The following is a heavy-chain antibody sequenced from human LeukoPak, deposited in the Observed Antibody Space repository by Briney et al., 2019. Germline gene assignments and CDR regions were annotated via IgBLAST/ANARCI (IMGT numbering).Heavy chain of an antibody. CDR2: INPNSGGT. D-gene: IGHD1-26*01. J-gene: IGHJ6*02. CDR3: ASYKRRIVGATKFHYYYGMDV. Sequence: ASVKVSCKASGYTFTGYYMHWVRQAPGQGLEWMGWINPNSGGTNYAQKFQGRVTMTRDTSISTAYMELSRLRSDDTAVYYCASYKRRIVGATKFHYYYGMDVWGQGTRSPSP. V-gene: IGHV1-2*02. CDR1: GYTFTGYY.